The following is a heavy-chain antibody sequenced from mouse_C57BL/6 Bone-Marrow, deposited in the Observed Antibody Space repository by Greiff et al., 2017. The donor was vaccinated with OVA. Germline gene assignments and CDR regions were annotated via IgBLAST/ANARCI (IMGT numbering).Heavy chain of an antibody. CDR2: IDPSDSYT. J-gene: IGHJ2*01. D-gene: IGHD2-4*01. V-gene: IGHV1-59*01. Sequence: VQLQQPGAELVRPGTSVKLSCKASGYTFTSYWMHWVKQRPGQGLEWIGVIDPSDSYTNYNQKFKGKATLTVDTSSSTAYMQLSSLTSEDSAVYYCARGDDSDYWGQGTTRTVSS. CDR3: ARGDDSDY. CDR1: GYTFTSYW.